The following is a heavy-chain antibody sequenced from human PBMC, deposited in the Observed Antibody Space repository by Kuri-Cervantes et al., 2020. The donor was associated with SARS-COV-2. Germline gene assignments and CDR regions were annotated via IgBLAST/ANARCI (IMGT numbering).Heavy chain of an antibody. CDR3: ARGVVVPAAGFDP. CDR1: VFTFSSYA. D-gene: IGHD2-2*01. J-gene: IGHJ5*02. V-gene: IGHV3-30-3*01. Sequence: SLKITCTATVFTFSSYAMHWVRQAPGKGLEWVAVISYDGSNKYYADSVKGRFTISRDNSKNTLYLQMTSLTAEDTAVYYCARGVVVPAAGFDPWGQGTLVTVSS. CDR2: ISYDGSNK.